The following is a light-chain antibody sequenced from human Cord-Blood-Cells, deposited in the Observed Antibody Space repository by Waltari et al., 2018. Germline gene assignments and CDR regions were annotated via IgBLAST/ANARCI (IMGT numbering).Light chain of an antibody. V-gene: IGLV2-14*01. CDR1: SSDVGGYNY. J-gene: IGLJ3*02. CDR3: QSYDSSLSGWV. Sequence: QSALTQPASVSGSPGQSITISCTGTSSDVGGYNYVSWYQQHPGKAPKLMIYDVSKRPPGVSNRFSGSKSGNTASLTITGLQAEDEADYYCQSYDSSLSGWVFGGGTKLTVL. CDR2: DVS.